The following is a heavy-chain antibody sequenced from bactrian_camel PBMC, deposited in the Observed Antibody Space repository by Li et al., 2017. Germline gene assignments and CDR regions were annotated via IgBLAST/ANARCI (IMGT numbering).Heavy chain of an antibody. CDR2: IHTAGGSK. D-gene: IGHD1*01. CDR1: GFTFSSYT. J-gene: IGHJ4*01. V-gene: IGHV3S13*01. Sequence: DVQLVESGGGLVQPGGSLSLSCAASGFTFSSYTMRWVRQPAGKGLEWVSNIHTAGGSKFYTDSVKGRFTVSRDNAKSTLYLQMNNLKPEDSAVYYCGTPIVSREGTQVTVS.